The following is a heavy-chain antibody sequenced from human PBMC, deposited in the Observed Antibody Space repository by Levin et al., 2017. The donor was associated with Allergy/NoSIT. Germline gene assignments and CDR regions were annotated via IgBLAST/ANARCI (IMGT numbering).Heavy chain of an antibody. CDR2: IWFDGSNE. D-gene: IGHD1-26*01. CDR1: GFTFSNYG. J-gene: IGHJ4*02. V-gene: IGHV3-33*01. CDR3: ATETSGSYHKPDY. Sequence: QTGGSLRLSCAASGFTFSNYGMHWVRQTPGKGLEWVAVIWFDGSNEDYADSVKGRFTISRDNSKNTLYLQMNSLRVEDTAVYYCATETSGSYHKPDYWGQGTLVTVSS.